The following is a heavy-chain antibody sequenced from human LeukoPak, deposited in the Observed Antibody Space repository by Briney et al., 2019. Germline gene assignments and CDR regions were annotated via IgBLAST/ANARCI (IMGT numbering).Heavy chain of an antibody. CDR1: GFTFSSFA. CDR2: ISDSGGST. CDR3: AKRGARDGSYYAFDI. J-gene: IGHJ3*02. V-gene: IGHV3-23*01. Sequence: GGSLRLSCAATGFTFSSFAMSWVRQAPGKGLEWVADISDSGGSTNYADSAEGHFTISRDNFKDTLFLQMSSLRAEDTAVYYCAKRGARDGSYYAFDIWGQGTRVTVSS. D-gene: IGHD1-26*01.